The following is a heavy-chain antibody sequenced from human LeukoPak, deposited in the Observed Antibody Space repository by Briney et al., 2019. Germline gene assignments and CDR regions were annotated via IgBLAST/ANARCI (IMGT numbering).Heavy chain of an antibody. CDR3: PKDPYSSSYQLNWFDP. V-gene: IGHV3-23*01. CDR2: ISGSGGST. J-gene: IGHJ5*02. Sequence: PGGSLRLSCAASGFTFSSYAMSWVRQAPGKGLEWVSAISGSGGSTYYADSVKGRFTISRDNSENTLYLQMNSLRAEDTAVYYWPKDPYSSSYQLNWFDPWGQETLVTVPS. D-gene: IGHD6-13*01. CDR1: GFTFSSYA.